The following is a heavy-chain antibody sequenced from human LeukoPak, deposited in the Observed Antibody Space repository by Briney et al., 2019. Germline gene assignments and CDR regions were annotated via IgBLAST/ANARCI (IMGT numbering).Heavy chain of an antibody. CDR3: ARLPSFDY. CDR1: GGSISSSSYY. CDR2: IYYSGST. J-gene: IGHJ4*02. V-gene: IGHV4-39*01. Sequence: SETLSLTCTASGGSISSSSYYWGWIRQPPGKGLEWIGSIYYSGSTYYNPSLKSRVTISVDTSKNQFSLKLSSVTAADTAVYYCARLPSFDYWGQGTLVTVSS.